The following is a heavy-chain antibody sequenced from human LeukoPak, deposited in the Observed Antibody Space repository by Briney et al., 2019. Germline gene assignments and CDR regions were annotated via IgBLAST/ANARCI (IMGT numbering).Heavy chain of an antibody. J-gene: IGHJ4*02. D-gene: IGHD3-10*01. Sequence: GGSLRLSCAASGFTFSSYGMHWVRQAPGKGLEWVAFIRYDGSNKYYADSVKGRFTISRDNSKNTLYLQMNSLRAEDTAVYYCAKDPGPEDYFDYWGQGTLVTVSS. CDR3: AKDPGPEDYFDY. CDR1: GFTFSSYG. CDR2: IRYDGSNK. V-gene: IGHV3-30*02.